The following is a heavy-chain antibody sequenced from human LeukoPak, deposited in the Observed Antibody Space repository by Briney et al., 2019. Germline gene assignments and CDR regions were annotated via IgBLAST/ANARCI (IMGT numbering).Heavy chain of an antibody. Sequence: PWGSLRLSCAASGFTVSSNYMSWVRQAPGKGLEWVSVIYSGGSTYYADSVKGRFTISRDNSKNTLYLQMNSLRAEDTAVYYCARDGSDVAGNPDYCGQGALVTVSS. V-gene: IGHV3-53*01. CDR2: IYSGGST. CDR3: ARDGSDVAGNPDY. CDR1: GFTVSSNY. D-gene: IGHD3-10*01. J-gene: IGHJ4*02.